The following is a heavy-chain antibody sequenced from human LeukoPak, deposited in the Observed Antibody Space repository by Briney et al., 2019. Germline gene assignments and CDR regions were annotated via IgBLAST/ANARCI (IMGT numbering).Heavy chain of an antibody. CDR3: AKASGTSSLYYFDY. V-gene: IGHV3-9*01. J-gene: IGHJ4*02. CDR2: TSWSSGNI. D-gene: IGHD6-6*01. CDR1: GFTFNDYA. Sequence: GGSLRLSCAASGFTFNDYAMHWVRQAPGKGLEWVSGTSWSSGNIGYADSVKGRFTISRDNAENSLYLQMNSLRAADTALYYCAKASGTSSLYYFDYWGQGTLVTVSS.